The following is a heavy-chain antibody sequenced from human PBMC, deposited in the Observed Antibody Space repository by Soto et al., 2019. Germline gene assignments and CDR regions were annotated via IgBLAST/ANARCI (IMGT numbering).Heavy chain of an antibody. CDR1: GFTFSTYA. CDR3: GHRRGYGGFGAYDI. V-gene: IGHV3-23*01. D-gene: IGHD4-17*01. Sequence: EAQLLESGGGLVRPGGSLRLYCVASGFTFSTYAMSWVRQAPGKVLEWVSALTPSGGETYYADCVKGRFTISRDNSMNALYLQMNSRIIGDAAVYYCGHRRGYGGFGAYDIWGQGTMVTVAS. J-gene: IGHJ3*02. CDR2: LTPSGGET.